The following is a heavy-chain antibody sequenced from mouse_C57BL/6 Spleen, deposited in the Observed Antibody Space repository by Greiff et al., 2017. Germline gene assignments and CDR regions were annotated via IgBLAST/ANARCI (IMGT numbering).Heavy chain of an antibody. Sequence: EVQLQQSGPELVKPGASVKISCKASGYSFTGYYMNWVKQSPEKSLEWIGEINPSTGGTTYNQKFKAKATLTVDKSSSTAYMQLKSLTSEDSAVYYCARGIYYGSSYWYFDVWGTGTTVTVSS. J-gene: IGHJ1*03. CDR1: GYSFTGYY. D-gene: IGHD1-1*01. CDR3: ARGIYYGSSYWYFDV. CDR2: INPSTGGT. V-gene: IGHV1-42*01.